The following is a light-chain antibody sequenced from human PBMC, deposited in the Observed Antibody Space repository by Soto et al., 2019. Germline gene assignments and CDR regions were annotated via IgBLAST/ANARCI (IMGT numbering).Light chain of an antibody. CDR1: QSIHTS. V-gene: IGKV3-11*01. Sequence: VLTQSPATLSLSPGERATLSCGASQSIHTSLAWYQQKSGKPPRRVIYDSTLRANGVPDRFGGSRSETEFTLTINSLEPEDFAVYYCQQRNVWPPITFGQGTRLEIK. CDR3: QQRNVWPPIT. CDR2: DST. J-gene: IGKJ5*01.